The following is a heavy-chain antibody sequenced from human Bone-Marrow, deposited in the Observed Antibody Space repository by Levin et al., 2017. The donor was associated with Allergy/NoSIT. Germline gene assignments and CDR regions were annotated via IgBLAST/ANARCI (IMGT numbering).Heavy chain of an antibody. V-gene: IGHV3-7*01. Sequence: GGSLRLSCVVSGFTFRSYWMNWVRQAPGKGLEWVANINHDATEENYVDSVKGRFTISRDNTKDSLYLHITSLRVDDTAVYYCVRDFSALLWFGESSSFDYWGQGTLVTVSS. CDR2: INHDATEE. CDR3: VRDFSALLWFGESSSFDY. J-gene: IGHJ4*02. D-gene: IGHD3-10*01. CDR1: GFTFRSYW.